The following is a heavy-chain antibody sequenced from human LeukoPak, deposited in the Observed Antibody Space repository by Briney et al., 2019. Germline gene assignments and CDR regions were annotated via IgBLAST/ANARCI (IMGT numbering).Heavy chain of an antibody. V-gene: IGHV3-74*01. Sequence: PGGPVRLSCAASGFTFSSYRMHWVRQAPGKGLVWVSRINSDGSSTSYAHSVKGRFTISRDNAKNTLYLQMNSLRAEDTAVYYCARATSGGWYVNTVDWGQGTLVTVSS. J-gene: IGHJ4*02. D-gene: IGHD6-19*01. CDR1: GFTFSSYR. CDR3: ARATSGGWYVNTVD. CDR2: INSDGSST.